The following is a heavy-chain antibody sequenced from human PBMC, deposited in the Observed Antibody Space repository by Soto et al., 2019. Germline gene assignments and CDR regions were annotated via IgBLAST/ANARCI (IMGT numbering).Heavy chain of an antibody. V-gene: IGHV3-23*01. CDR3: AKDRPYNGLEGVPHLAE. Sequence: VGSLRLSCAESGFDFTSFALTWVRQAPGKGLEWVSSISGAGGSIFYADSVKGRFTISRDNSKNTLYLQMNSLRAEDTGLYYCAKDRPYNGLEGVPHLAEWGQGTLVTVSS. J-gene: IGHJ4*02. CDR1: GFDFTSFA. CDR2: ISGAGGSI. D-gene: IGHD1-1*01.